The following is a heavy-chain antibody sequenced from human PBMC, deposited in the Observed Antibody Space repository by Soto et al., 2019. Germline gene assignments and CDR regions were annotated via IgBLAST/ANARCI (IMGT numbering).Heavy chain of an antibody. Sequence: GGSLRLSCAASGFTFSSYGMHWVRQAPGKGLEWAAVIWYDGSNKYYADSVKGRFTISRDNSKNTLYLQMNSLRAEDTAVYYCARSSTDFWSGYYIGRYYYYYGMDVWGQGTTVTVSS. J-gene: IGHJ6*02. V-gene: IGHV3-33*01. CDR3: ARSSTDFWSGYYIGRYYYYYGMDV. CDR2: IWYDGSNK. D-gene: IGHD3-3*01. CDR1: GFTFSSYG.